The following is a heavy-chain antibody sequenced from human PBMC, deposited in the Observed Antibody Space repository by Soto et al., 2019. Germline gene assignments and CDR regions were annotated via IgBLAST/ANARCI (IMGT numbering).Heavy chain of an antibody. J-gene: IGHJ3*02. CDR3: ARVPYSSGWVDAFDI. V-gene: IGHV3-30-3*01. Sequence: GGSLRLSCAASGFTFSSYAMHWVRQAPGKGLEWVAVISYDGSNKYYADSVKGRFTISRDNSKNTLYLQMNSLRAEDTAVYYCARVPYSSGWVDAFDIWGQGTMVTVSS. CDR2: ISYDGSNK. CDR1: GFTFSSYA. D-gene: IGHD6-19*01.